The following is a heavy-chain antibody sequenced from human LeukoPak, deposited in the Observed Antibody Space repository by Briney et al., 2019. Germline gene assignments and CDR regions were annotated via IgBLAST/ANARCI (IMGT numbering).Heavy chain of an antibody. CDR3: VRDGGYTGGWTYGAGDY. Sequence: PGGSLRLSCAASGFTFSAYVMHWVRQAPGKGLECVAVISNDGNEKYYADSVKGRFSISRDNSKKTLFLQMSGLRTEDTAVYYCVRDGGYTGGWTYGAGDYWGQGTLVTVSS. D-gene: IGHD2-8*02. CDR2: ISNDGNEK. V-gene: IGHV3-30*04. CDR1: GFTFSAYV. J-gene: IGHJ4*01.